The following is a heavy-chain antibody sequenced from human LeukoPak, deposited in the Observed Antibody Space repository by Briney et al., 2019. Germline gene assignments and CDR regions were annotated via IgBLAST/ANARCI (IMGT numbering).Heavy chain of an antibody. CDR1: GGSISSYY. Sequence: PSETLSLTCTVSGGSISSYYWSWIRQPPGKGLEWIGYIYYSGSTKYNPSLKSRVAMSVDTSKNQFSLKLSSVTAADTAVYYYARAAATLFNWFDPWGQGTLVTVSS. V-gene: IGHV4-59*08. CDR2: IYYSGST. J-gene: IGHJ5*02. D-gene: IGHD6-25*01. CDR3: ARAAATLFNWFDP.